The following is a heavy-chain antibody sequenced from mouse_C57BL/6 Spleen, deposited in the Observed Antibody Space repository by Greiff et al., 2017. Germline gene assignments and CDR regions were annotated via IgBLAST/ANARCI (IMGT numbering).Heavy chain of an antibody. Sequence: QVQLQQPGAELVRPGTSVKLSCKASGYTFTSYWMHWVKQRPGQGLEWIGVIDPSDSYTNYNQKFKGKATLTVDTSSSTAYMQLSSLTSVDSAVYYCAREEHNDYERYFDVGGTGTTVTVSS. V-gene: IGHV1-59*01. J-gene: IGHJ1*03. CDR3: AREEHNDYERYFDV. CDR2: IDPSDSYT. D-gene: IGHD2-4*01. CDR1: GYTFTSYW.